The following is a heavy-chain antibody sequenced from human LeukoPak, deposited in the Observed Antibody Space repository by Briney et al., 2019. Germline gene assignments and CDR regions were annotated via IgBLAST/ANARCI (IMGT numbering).Heavy chain of an antibody. D-gene: IGHD4-23*01. V-gene: IGHV4-31*03. J-gene: IGHJ4*02. CDR1: GGSISSGGYY. CDR2: MYNSGNT. CDR3: ARGGSYGGNLNY. Sequence: SETLSLTCTVSGGSISSGGYYWSWIRQHPGKGLEWIGYMYNSGNTYYNPSLKSRAAISVDTSSNQFSLELSSVTAADTAVYFCARGGSYGGNLNYWGQGILVTVSS.